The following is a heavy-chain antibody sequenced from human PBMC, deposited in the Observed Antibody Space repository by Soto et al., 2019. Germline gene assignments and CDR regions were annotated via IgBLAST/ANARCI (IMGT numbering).Heavy chain of an antibody. CDR1: GGTFSSYA. J-gene: IGHJ4*02. Sequence: QVQLVQSGAEVKKPGSSVKVSCKASGGTFSSYAISWVRQAPGQGLEWMGGIIPIFGTANYAQKFQGRVTITADKSTSTAYMELSSLRSEDTAVYYCAREKGYCSGGSCYGVGFDYWGQGTLVTVS. D-gene: IGHD2-15*01. CDR3: AREKGYCSGGSCYGVGFDY. CDR2: IIPIFGTA. V-gene: IGHV1-69*06.